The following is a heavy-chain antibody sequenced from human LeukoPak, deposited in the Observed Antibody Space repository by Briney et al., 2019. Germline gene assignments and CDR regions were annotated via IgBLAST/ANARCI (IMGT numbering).Heavy chain of an antibody. Sequence: SETLSLTCAVYGGSFSGYYWSWIRQPPGKGLEWIGEINHSGSTNYNPSLKSRVTISVDTSKNQFSLKLSSVTAADTAVYYCARSADCSSTSCYNNPLGIAVAGTTNFDYWGQGTLVTVSS. CDR2: INHSGST. V-gene: IGHV4-34*01. CDR3: ARSADCSSTSCYNNPLGIAVAGTTNFDY. J-gene: IGHJ4*02. CDR1: GGSFSGYY. D-gene: IGHD2-2*02.